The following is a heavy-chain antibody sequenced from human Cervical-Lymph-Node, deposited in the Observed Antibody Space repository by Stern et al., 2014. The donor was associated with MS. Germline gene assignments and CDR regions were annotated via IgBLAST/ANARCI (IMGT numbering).Heavy chain of an antibody. CDR2: TSYDGGNR. V-gene: IGHV3-30*18. D-gene: IGHD5-18*01. CDR3: AKDRRGGYNYLYGMDV. CDR1: RFTFRSYG. Sequence: VQSGTSLRLSCTGSRFTFRSYGIHWVRQAPGKGLEWVSVTSYDGGNRQYADSVKGRFTISRDNSKNTVYLHLNSLRPEDTGVYHCAKDRRGGYNYLYGMDVWGQGTTVTVS. J-gene: IGHJ6*02.